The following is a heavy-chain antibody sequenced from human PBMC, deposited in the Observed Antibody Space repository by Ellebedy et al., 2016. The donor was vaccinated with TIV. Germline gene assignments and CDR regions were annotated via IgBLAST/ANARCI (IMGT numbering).Heavy chain of an antibody. CDR1: GFTFSSYA. D-gene: IGHD5-12*01. V-gene: IGHV3-23*01. Sequence: GGSLRLXXAASGFTFSSYAMSWVRQAPGKGLEWVSAISGSGGSTYYADSVKGRFTISRDNSKNTLYLQMNSLRAEDTAVYYCTRGYSGYDKIGYFDYWGQGTLVTVSS. CDR2: ISGSGGST. CDR3: TRGYSGYDKIGYFDY. J-gene: IGHJ4*02.